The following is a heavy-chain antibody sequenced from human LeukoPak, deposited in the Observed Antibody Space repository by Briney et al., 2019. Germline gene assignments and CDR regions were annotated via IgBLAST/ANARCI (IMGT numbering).Heavy chain of an antibody. CDR2: ISPSDGNT. V-gene: IGHV3-23*01. CDR1: GFTFSKYA. D-gene: IGHD4-17*01. J-gene: IGHJ4*02. CDR3: VKDSSVPYGITE. Sequence: GGSLRLSCAASGFTFSKYATSWVRQAPGKGLEWVSAISPSDGNTFYADSVKGRFTISRDNSKNTLSLQMNSLRAEDTALYYCVKDSSVPYGITEWGQGTLVTVSS.